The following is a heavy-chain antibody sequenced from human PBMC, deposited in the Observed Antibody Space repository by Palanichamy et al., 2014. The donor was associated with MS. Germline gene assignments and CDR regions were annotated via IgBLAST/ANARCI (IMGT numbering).Heavy chain of an antibody. CDR3: AKGLTSQNIVYFDY. CDR1: GFTFSSYA. CDR2: ISGSGGST. V-gene: IGHV3-23*01. J-gene: IGHJ4*02. Sequence: GGPLRLSCAASGFTFSSYAMSWVRQAPGKGLEWVSAISGSGGSTYYADSVKGRFTISRDNSKNTLYLQMNSLRAEDTAVYYCAKGLTSQNIVYFDYWGQGTLVTVSS. D-gene: IGHD3-16*02.